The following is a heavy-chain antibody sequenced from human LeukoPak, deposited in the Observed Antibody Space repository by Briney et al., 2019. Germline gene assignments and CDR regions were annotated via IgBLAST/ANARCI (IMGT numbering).Heavy chain of an antibody. CDR2: ISSGSSTI. Sequence: QPGGSLRLSCAAAGFTFRTYGMNWVRQGPGKGLEWVSYISSGSSTIFYADSVKGRFTISRDNAKNSLYLQMNSLRDEDTAVYYCARDSGLIMGALNLDYWGQGTLLTVSS. CDR1: GFTFRTYG. V-gene: IGHV3-48*02. D-gene: IGHD1-26*01. J-gene: IGHJ4*02. CDR3: ARDSGLIMGALNLDY.